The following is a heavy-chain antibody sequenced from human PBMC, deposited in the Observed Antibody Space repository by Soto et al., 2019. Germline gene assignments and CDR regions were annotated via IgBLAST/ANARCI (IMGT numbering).Heavy chain of an antibody. CDR3: AKEGGLSASYYISSSYYFAY. CDR2: ISYDGSNT. V-gene: IGHV3-30*18. D-gene: IGHD1-26*01. CDR1: GFTFSSYG. J-gene: IGHJ4*02. Sequence: QVQLVESGGGVVQPGRSLRLSCVASGFTFSSYGMHWVRQAPGKGLEGVAIISYDGSNTYYADSVKGRFTISRDNSKNTLYLQMNSVRAEDTSVYYCAKEGGLSASYYISSSYYFAYCGQGTLVTVSS.